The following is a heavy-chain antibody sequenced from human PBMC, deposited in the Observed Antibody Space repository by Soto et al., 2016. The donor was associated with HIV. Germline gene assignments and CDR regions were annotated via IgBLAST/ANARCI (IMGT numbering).Heavy chain of an antibody. CDR2: INPNSGGT. D-gene: IGHD3-10*01. Sequence: QVQLVQSGAEVKKPGASVKVSCKASGYTFTGYYMHWVRQAPGQGLEWMGWINPNSGGTNYAQKFQGRVTMTRDTSISTAYMELSRLRSDDTAVYYCARSRGLYYYGSGSPQGFDIWGQGTMVTVSS. V-gene: IGHV1-2*02. J-gene: IGHJ3*02. CDR3: ARSRGLYYYGSGSPQGFDI. CDR1: GYTFTGYY.